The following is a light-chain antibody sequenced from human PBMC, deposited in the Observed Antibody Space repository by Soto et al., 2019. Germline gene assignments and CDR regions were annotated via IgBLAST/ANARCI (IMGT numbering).Light chain of an antibody. CDR1: RSVSTK. CDR3: QQSDNWPPT. CDR2: GAS. V-gene: IGKV3-15*01. J-gene: IGKJ1*01. Sequence: EIVMTQSPATLSLSPGERATLSCRASRSVSTKLVWYHHKPGQPPRLLISGASARATGIPDRFSGSGSGTEFTLTIASLQSEDYAVYYCQQSDNWPPTFGQGTKVEIK.